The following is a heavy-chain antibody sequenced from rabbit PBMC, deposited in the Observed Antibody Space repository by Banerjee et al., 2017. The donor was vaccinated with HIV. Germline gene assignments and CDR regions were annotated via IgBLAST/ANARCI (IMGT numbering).Heavy chain of an antibody. V-gene: IGHV1S45*01. D-gene: IGHD1-1*01. CDR1: GFTLSSYW. CDR3: ARGNDSGGDGLDF. Sequence: QEQLEESGGGLVKPEGSLTLTCTASGFTLSSYWICWVRQAPGKGLELIACIYTSSDKISYASWAKGRFTISKPSSTTVTLQMTSLTAADTATYFCARGNDSGGDGLDFWGPGTLVTVS. CDR2: IYTSSDKI. J-gene: IGHJ6*01.